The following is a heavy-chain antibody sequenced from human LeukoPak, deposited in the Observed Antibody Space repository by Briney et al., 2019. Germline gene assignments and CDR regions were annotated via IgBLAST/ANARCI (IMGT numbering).Heavy chain of an antibody. CDR3: AKDIRGSTSYGWLDP. CDR1: GFTFSNFA. Sequence: GGSLRLSCAASGFTFSNFAMGWVRQAPGKGLDWVSTISYSGGDTYYADSVKGRFTISRDNSKNTLDMQMNSLRVEDTAVYNCAKDIRGSTSYGWLDPWGQGTLVTVSS. J-gene: IGHJ5*02. V-gene: IGHV3-23*01. CDR2: ISYSGGDT. D-gene: IGHD3-10*01.